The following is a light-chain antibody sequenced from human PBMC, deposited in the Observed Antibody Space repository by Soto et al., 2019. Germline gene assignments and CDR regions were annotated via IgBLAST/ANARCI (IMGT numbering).Light chain of an antibody. CDR2: AAS. CDR3: QQLKSYPLS. Sequence: DIQLTQSPSFLSASVVDRVTITCRTSQAISSYLAWYQQKPGKAPQLLISAASTLQSGVPSRFSGSGSGTEFTLTISSLQPEDFATYYCQQLKSYPLSFGGGTKVEI. V-gene: IGKV1-9*01. CDR1: QAISSY. J-gene: IGKJ4*01.